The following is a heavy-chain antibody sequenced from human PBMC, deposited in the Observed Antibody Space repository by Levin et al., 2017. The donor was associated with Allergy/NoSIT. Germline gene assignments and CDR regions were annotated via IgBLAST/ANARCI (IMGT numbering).Heavy chain of an antibody. CDR3: ARDFYPSGTPLDY. V-gene: IGHV3-7*01. CDR2: IKQDGSEK. CDR1: GFTFSSYW. Sequence: PGGSLRLSCAASGFTFSSYWMSWVRQAPGKGLEWVANIKQDGSEKYYVDSVKGRFTISRDNAKNSLYLQMNGLRAEDTAVYYCARDFYPSGTPLDYWGQGTLVTVSS. J-gene: IGHJ4*02. D-gene: IGHD2-15*01.